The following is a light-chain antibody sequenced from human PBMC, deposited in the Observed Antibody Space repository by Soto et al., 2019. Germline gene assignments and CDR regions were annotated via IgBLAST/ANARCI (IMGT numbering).Light chain of an antibody. CDR3: QQYNSYST. CDR2: DAS. V-gene: IGKV1-5*01. CDR1: QSISSW. Sequence: EIQMTQSPSTLSASVGDRVTITFRASQSISSWLAWYQQKPGKAPKLLIYDASSLESGVPSRFSGSGYGTEFTLTISSLQPDDFATYYCQQYNSYSTFGQGTKVDIK. J-gene: IGKJ1*01.